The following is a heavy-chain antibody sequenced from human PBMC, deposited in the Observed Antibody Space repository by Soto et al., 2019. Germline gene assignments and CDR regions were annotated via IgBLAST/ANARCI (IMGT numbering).Heavy chain of an antibody. CDR1: GGTFRNYA. D-gene: IGHD3-16*01. J-gene: IGHJ4*02. V-gene: IGHV1-69*12. CDR2: IIPIFGTT. CDR3: ARGNRYTGDDVWGKRYGFDY. Sequence: QVQLVQSGAEVKKPGSSVKVSCKASGGTFRNYAISWVRQAPGQGLEWMGGIIPIFGTTNYAQKFEGRVTISADESTNTAYMDRSSLRSEDTAVYYCARGNRYTGDDVWGKRYGFDYWGQGTLVTVSS.